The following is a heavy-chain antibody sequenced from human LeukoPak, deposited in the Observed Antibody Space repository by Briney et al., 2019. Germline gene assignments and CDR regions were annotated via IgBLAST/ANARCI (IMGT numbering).Heavy chain of an antibody. CDR3: ARGRWGDYYYGMDV. CDR2: INSDGSST. Sequence: GGSLRLSCAASGVTFSSYWMHWVRQAPGKGLVWVSRINSDGSSTSYADSVKGRFTISRDNSKNTLYLQMNSLRAEDTAVYYCARGRWGDYYYGMDVWGQGTTVTVSS. D-gene: IGHD3-16*01. V-gene: IGHV3-74*01. CDR1: GVTFSSYW. J-gene: IGHJ6*02.